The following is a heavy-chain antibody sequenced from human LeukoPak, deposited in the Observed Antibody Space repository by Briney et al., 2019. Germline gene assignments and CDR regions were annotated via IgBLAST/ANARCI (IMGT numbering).Heavy chain of an antibody. J-gene: IGHJ5*02. V-gene: IGHV1-69*01. Sequence: GSSVKVSCKASGGTFSSYAISWVRQASGQGLEWMGGIIPIFGTTNYAQKFQGRVTISADESTSTAYMELSSLRSEDTAVYFCARALGIAAAGSPNWFDPWGQGTLVTVSS. CDR1: GGTFSSYA. CDR3: ARALGIAAAGSPNWFDP. D-gene: IGHD6-13*01. CDR2: IIPIFGTT.